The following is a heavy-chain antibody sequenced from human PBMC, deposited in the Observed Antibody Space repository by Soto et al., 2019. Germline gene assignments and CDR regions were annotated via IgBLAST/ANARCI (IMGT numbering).Heavy chain of an antibody. V-gene: IGHV3-21*01. CDR1: GLTFSSYS. Sequence: GGSLRLSCAASGLTFSSYSMNWVRQAPGKGLEWVSSISSSSSYIYYADSVKGRFTISRDNAKNSLYLQMNSLRAEDTAVYYCARDGKDYALDYWGQGTLVTVSS. CDR3: ARDGKDYALDY. CDR2: ISSSSSYI. J-gene: IGHJ4*02. D-gene: IGHD4-17*01.